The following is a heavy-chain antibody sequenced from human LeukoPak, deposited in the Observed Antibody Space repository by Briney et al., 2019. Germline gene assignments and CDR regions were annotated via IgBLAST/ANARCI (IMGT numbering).Heavy chain of an antibody. CDR1: GYTFTSYA. D-gene: IGHD2-21*02. CDR2: INAGNGNT. Sequence: GASVKVSCKASGYTFTSYAMHWVRQAPGQRPEWMGWINAGNGNTKYSQKFQGRVTITRDTSASTAYMELSSLRSEDTAVYYCARECGGDCYYIDYWGQGTLVTVSS. V-gene: IGHV1-3*01. CDR3: ARECGGDCYYIDY. J-gene: IGHJ4*02.